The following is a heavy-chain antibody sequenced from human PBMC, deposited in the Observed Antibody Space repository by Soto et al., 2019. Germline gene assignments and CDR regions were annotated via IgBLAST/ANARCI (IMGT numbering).Heavy chain of an antibody. D-gene: IGHD3-16*01. V-gene: IGHV3-7*03. J-gene: IGHJ4*02. CDR3: VRVGRLGGY. CDR2: IKEDGSGK. CDR1: GFTFSSYW. Sequence: GSLRLSCTASGFTFSSYWMSWVRQAPGKGLGWVANIKEDGSGKYYVDSVKGRFSISRDNARNSLYLQMNSLRVEDTAVYYCVRVGRLGGYWGQGA.